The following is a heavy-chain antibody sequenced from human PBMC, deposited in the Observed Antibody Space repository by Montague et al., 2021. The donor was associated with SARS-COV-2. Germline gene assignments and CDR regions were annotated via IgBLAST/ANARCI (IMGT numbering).Heavy chain of an antibody. J-gene: IGHJ4*02. CDR2: NNYTSST. V-gene: IGHV4-4*02. Sequence: SETLSLTCTVSGGSISTGNWWTCCRLPPAKGLVWFGENNYTSSTKYKPSRKSRVSMSVDKSWNQFSLMLPSATAAETATYYCGGRGSGRSDLAYWGQGTLVTVSS. CDR3: GGRGSGRSDLAY. D-gene: IGHD1-26*01. CDR1: GGSISTGNW.